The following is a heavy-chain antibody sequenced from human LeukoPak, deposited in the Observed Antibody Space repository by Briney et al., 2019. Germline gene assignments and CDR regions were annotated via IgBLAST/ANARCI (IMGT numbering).Heavy chain of an antibody. V-gene: IGHV4-34*01. CDR1: GGSFSGYY. Sequence: SETPSLTCAVYGGSFSGYYWSWIRQPPGKGLEWIGEINHSGSTNYNPSLKSRVTISVDTSKNQFSLKLSSVTAADTAVYYCARAPLPYYYYGMDVWGQGTTVTVSS. CDR2: INHSGST. J-gene: IGHJ6*02. CDR3: ARAPLPYYYYGMDV.